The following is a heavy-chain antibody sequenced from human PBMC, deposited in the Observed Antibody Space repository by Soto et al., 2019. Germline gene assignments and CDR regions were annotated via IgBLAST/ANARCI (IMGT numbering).Heavy chain of an antibody. J-gene: IGHJ6*02. D-gene: IGHD3-10*01. CDR2: INHSGST. CDR3: ARGSPSGRYGMDV. V-gene: IGHV4-34*01. Sequence: KASETLSLTCAVYGGSFSGYYWSWIRQPPGKGLEWIGEINHSGSTNYNPSLKSRVTISVDTSKNQFSLKLSSVTAADTAVYYCARGSPSGRYGMDVWGQGTTVTVSS. CDR1: GGSFSGYY.